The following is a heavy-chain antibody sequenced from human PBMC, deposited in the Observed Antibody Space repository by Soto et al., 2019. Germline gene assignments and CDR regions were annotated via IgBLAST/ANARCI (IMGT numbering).Heavy chain of an antibody. D-gene: IGHD3-10*01. CDR2: INSGGSLI. V-gene: IGHV3-48*03. CDR1: GFRFNEYE. J-gene: IGHJ4*02. CDR3: ARETSYGQSATIVGEF. Sequence: EVQLVESVGGLVQPGGSLRLSCVGSGFRFNEYEINWVRQAPGKGLEWISYINSGGSLIYYAASVKGRFTISRDNYKDSVYLQMNSLRADDTALYYCARETSYGQSATIVGEFWGQGTLVTVSS.